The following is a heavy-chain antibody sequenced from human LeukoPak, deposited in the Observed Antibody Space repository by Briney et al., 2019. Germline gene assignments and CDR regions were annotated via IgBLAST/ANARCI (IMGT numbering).Heavy chain of an antibody. CDR1: GYTFNGYY. Sequence: ASVKVSCKASGYTFNGYYMHWVRQAPGQGLEWMGWINPNSGATSYVQKFQDRVTMTTDTSTTTAYMELSNLGSDDTATYYCTRGGSFSGSYEVSNWGQGTLVTVSS. J-gene: IGHJ4*02. D-gene: IGHD1-26*01. V-gene: IGHV1-2*02. CDR3: TRGGSFSGSYEVSN. CDR2: INPNSGAT.